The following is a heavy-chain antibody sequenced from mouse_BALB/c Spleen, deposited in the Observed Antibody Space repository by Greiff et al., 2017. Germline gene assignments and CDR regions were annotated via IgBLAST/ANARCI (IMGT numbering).Heavy chain of an antibody. V-gene: IGHV3-6*02. CDR1: GYSITSGYY. D-gene: IGHD2-2*01. CDR2: ISYDGSN. Sequence: EVKLQESGPGLVKPSQSLSLTCSVTGYSITSGYYWNWIRQFPGNKLEWMGYISYDGSNNYNPSLKNRISITRDTSKNQFFLKLNSVTTEDTATYYCARYGYDGFAYWGQGTLVTVSA. CDR3: ARYGYDGFAY. J-gene: IGHJ3*01.